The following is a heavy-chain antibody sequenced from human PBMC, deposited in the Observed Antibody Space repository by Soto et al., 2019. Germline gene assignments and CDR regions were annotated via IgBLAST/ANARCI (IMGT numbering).Heavy chain of an antibody. V-gene: IGHV3-48*01. J-gene: IGHJ4*02. CDR2: ISTTI. CDR3: VRDHLWAFDY. CDR1: GFTFSSFS. D-gene: IGHD3-16*01. Sequence: EVQLVESGGGLVQPGGSLRLSCAASGFTFSSFSFNWVRQAPGKGLEWLSYISTTIYYADSVKGRFTISRDNAKNSLYLQMSSLRAEDMAVYYCVRDHLWAFDYWGQGAQVTVSS.